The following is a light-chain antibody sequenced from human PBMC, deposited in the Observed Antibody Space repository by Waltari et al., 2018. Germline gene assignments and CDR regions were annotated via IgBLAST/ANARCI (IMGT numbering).Light chain of an antibody. J-gene: IGKJ1*01. V-gene: IGKV1-5*03. CDR3: QQYNIYSGGGT. Sequence: DIQMTQSPSTLSASVGDRVTITCRASQTISNWLAWYQQKPGKAPRLLIYQASSLESGVPSRFSGSGSGTEFTLTISSLQPDDFATYYCQQYNIYSGGGTFGQGTKVETK. CDR1: QTISNW. CDR2: QAS.